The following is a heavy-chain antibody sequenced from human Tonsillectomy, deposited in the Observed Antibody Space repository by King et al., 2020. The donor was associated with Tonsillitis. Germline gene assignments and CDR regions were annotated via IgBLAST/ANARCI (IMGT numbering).Heavy chain of an antibody. CDR1: GFTFGDYA. J-gene: IGHJ4*02. D-gene: IGHD6-13*01. CDR2: IRSKAYGGTT. CDR3: TRVAAAGRHYFDY. V-gene: IGHV3-49*05. Sequence: VQLVESGGGLVKPGRSLRLSCTASGFTFGDYAMSWFRQAPGKGLEWVGFIRSKAYGGTTEYAAPVKGRFTISRDDSKSIAYLQMNSLKTEDTAVYYCTRVAAAGRHYFDYWGQGTLVTVSS.